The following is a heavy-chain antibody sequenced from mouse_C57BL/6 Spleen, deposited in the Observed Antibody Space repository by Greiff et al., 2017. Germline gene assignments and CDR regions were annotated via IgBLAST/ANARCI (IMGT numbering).Heavy chain of an antibody. CDR1: GFTFSDYG. Sequence: EVMLVESGGGLVKPGGSLKLSCAASGFTFSDYGMHWVRQAPEKGLEWVAYISSGSSTIYYADTVKGRFTISRDNAKNTPFLQMTSLRSEDTAMYYCARPAYDGYFDYWGQGTTLTVSS. CDR3: ARPAYDGYFDY. CDR2: ISSGSSTI. D-gene: IGHD2-12*01. J-gene: IGHJ2*01. V-gene: IGHV5-17*01.